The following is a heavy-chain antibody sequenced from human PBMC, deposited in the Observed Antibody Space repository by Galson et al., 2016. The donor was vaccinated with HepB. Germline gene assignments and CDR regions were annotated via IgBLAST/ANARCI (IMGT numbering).Heavy chain of an antibody. CDR3: TSATVD. J-gene: IGHJ4*02. CDR2: ISGDGGDT. CDR1: GFTFDDYT. Sequence: SLRLSCAASGFTFDDYTMHWVRQTPERGLVWVSRISGDGGDTSYADSVKGRFTVSRDNSKNTLFLQMNSLRAEDTAVYYCTSATVDWGQGTRVTVSS. D-gene: IGHD4-23*01. V-gene: IGHV3-74*01.